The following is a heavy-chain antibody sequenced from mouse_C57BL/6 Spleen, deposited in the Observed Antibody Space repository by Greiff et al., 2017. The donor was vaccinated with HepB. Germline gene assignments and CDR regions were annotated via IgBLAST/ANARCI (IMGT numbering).Heavy chain of an antibody. Sequence: QVQLQQPGAELVKPGASVKMSCKASGYTFTSYWITWVKQRPGQGLEWIGDIYPGSGSTNYNEKFKSKATLTVDTSSSTAYMQLSSLTSEDSAVYYCAREGVFHTPWFAYWGQGTLVTVSA. CDR1: GYTFTSYW. J-gene: IGHJ3*01. D-gene: IGHD5-1-1*01. CDR2: IYPGSGST. CDR3: AREGVFHTPWFAY. V-gene: IGHV1-55*01.